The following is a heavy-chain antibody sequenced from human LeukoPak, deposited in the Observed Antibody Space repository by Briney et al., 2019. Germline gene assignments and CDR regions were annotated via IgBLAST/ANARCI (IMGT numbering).Heavy chain of an antibody. Sequence: SGGSLRLSCAASGFTFSNCGMSWVRQAPGKGLEWVSAISGSGGSTYYADSVKGRFTISRDNSKNTLYLQMSSLRAEDTAVYYCVRRAGGYSHPYDYWGQGTLVTVSS. V-gene: IGHV3-23*01. J-gene: IGHJ4*02. D-gene: IGHD4-23*01. CDR3: VRRAGGYSHPYDY. CDR2: ISGSGGST. CDR1: GFTFSNCG.